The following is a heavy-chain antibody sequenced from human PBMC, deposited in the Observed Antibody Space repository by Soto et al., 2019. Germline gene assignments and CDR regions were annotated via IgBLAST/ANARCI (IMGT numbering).Heavy chain of an antibody. V-gene: IGHV4-30-4*01. CDR1: GDSISTVDYF. CDR2: IYKSATT. J-gene: IGHJ5*02. D-gene: IGHD3-3*01. Sequence: SETLSLICSVSGDSISTVDYFWAWIRQPPGQALEYIGYIYKSATTYYNPSFESRVAISLDTSKNQFSLKLSSVTAADTAVYYCARAEGVVDPWGQGTLVTVSS. CDR3: ARAEGVVDP.